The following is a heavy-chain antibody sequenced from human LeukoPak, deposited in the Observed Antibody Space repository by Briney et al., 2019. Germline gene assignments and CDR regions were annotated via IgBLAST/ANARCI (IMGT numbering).Heavy chain of an antibody. CDR3: AKVLSLRYSDRVLYADY. V-gene: IGHV3-23*01. D-gene: IGHD3-9*01. CDR2: ISGTGSST. CDR1: GFTFSNYA. Sequence: QPGGSLRLSCAASGFTFSNYAMTWVRQAPGKGLEWVSAISGTGSSTYYADSVKGRFTTSRDNSKNTLFLQMNSLTAEDTAVYYCAKVLSLRYSDRVLYADYWGQGTLVTVSS. J-gene: IGHJ4*02.